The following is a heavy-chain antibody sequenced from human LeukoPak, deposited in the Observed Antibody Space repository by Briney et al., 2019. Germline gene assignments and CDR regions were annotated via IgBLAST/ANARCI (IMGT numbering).Heavy chain of an antibody. CDR1: GGTFSGYY. D-gene: IGHD1-26*01. V-gene: IGHV4-34*01. Sequence: SETLSLTCAVYGGTFSGYYWSWIRQAPGKGLEWIGEINHSGSTNYHPSLKSRVTISVDTSKNQFSLKLSSVTAADTAVYYCASPNSGSYRRRYYYYGMDVWGQGTTVTVSS. CDR3: ASPNSGSYRRRYYYYGMDV. J-gene: IGHJ6*02. CDR2: INHSGST.